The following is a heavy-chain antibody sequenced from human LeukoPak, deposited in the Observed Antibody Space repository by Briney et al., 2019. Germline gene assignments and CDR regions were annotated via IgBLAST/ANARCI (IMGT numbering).Heavy chain of an antibody. CDR2: IYYSGST. CDR3: ARGPAGGPYVDY. Sequence: SETLSLTCTVSGGSISSYYWSWIRQPPGKGLEWIGYIYYSGSTNYNPSLKSRVTISVDTSKNQFSLKLSSVTAADTAVYYSARGPAGGPYVDYWGQGTLVTVSS. V-gene: IGHV4-59*01. CDR1: GGSISSYY. D-gene: IGHD1-26*01. J-gene: IGHJ4*02.